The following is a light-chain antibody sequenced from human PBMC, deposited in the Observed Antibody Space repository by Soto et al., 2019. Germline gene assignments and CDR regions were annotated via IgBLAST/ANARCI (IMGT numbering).Light chain of an antibody. CDR2: GAS. CDR1: QSFSSSY. J-gene: IGKJ5*01. Sequence: SVLTQYPGTLSLSPGERATLSCSASQSFSSSYLAWYQQKPGHAPMRLIYGASSRATGIPDRFSGGGSGTDFTLTISCLEPEDFAGYYCQEAGVSPIGLGQGTRLGF. CDR3: QEAGVSPIG. V-gene: IGKV3-20*01.